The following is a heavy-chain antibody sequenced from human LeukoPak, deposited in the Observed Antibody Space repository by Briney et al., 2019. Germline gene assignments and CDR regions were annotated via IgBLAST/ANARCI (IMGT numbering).Heavy chain of an antibody. CDR3: ARVNWGGYMDV. V-gene: IGHV3-23*01. D-gene: IGHD7-27*01. CDR2: ISGSSGNT. J-gene: IGHJ6*03. Sequence: GGSLRLSCAASRFAFSSYAMTWVRQAPGKGLEWVSTISGSSGNTYYADSVKGRFTISRDNSKNTLYLQMNSLRAEDTAVYYCARVNWGGYMDVWGKGTTVTVSS. CDR1: RFAFSSYA.